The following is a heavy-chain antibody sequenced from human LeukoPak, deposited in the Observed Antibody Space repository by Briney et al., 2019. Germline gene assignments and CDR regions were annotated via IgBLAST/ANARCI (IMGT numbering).Heavy chain of an antibody. D-gene: IGHD6-19*01. J-gene: IGHJ4*02. CDR3: VKDSVVVAGLVNYFDY. CDR1: GFTFSNYA. Sequence: PGGSLRLSCAASGFTFSNYAMSWVRQAPGKGLEWVSAISGSGGDTFYTDSVKGRFTISRDSSKNTLYLQMKGLRAEDTAVYYCVKDSVVVAGLVNYFDYWGQGTLVTVSS. V-gene: IGHV3-23*01. CDR2: ISGSGGDT.